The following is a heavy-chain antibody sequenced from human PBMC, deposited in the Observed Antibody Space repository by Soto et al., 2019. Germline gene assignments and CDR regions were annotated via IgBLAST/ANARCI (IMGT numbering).Heavy chain of an antibody. Sequence: QVQLVESGGGVVQPGRSLRLSCAASGFTFSSYAMHWVRQAPGKGLEWVAVISYDGSNKYYADSVKGRFTISRDNSKNTLYLQMNSLRAEDTAVYYCARPTPYSGSYYYDYWGQGTLFTVSS. CDR2: ISYDGSNK. D-gene: IGHD1-26*01. J-gene: IGHJ4*02. CDR3: ARPTPYSGSYYYDY. V-gene: IGHV3-30-3*01. CDR1: GFTFSSYA.